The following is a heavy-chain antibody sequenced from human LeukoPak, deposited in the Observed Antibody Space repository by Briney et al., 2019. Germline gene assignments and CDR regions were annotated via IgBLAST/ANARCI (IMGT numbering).Heavy chain of an antibody. D-gene: IGHD4-17*01. J-gene: IGHJ4*02. CDR3: ARDYGDKSLDF. CDR2: ISPADSNT. CDR1: GYSFTSYW. Sequence: GESLKISCKGSGYSFTSYWIAWVRQMPGKGLEWMGIISPADSNTRYSPSFQGQVTISVDKSITTAYLQWSSLKASDTAMYYCARDYGDKSLDFWGQGTQVTVSS. V-gene: IGHV5-51*01.